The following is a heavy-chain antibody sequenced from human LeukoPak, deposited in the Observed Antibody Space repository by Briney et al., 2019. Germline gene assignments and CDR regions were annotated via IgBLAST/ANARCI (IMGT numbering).Heavy chain of an antibody. V-gene: IGHV1-3*01. CDR3: ARRRGIVGATGLGY. CDR2: INAGNGNI. D-gene: IGHD1-26*01. Sequence: ASVKVSCKASGYIFATYTIHWVRQAPGQRLEWMGWINAGNGNIKYSQKFQGRVTITRDTSASTAYMELSSLRSEDTAVYYCARRRGIVGATGLGYWGQGTLVTVSS. J-gene: IGHJ4*02. CDR1: GYIFATYT.